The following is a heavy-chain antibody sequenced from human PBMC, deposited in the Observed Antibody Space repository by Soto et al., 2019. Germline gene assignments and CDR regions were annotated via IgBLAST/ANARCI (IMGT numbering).Heavy chain of an antibody. D-gene: IGHD6-19*01. V-gene: IGHV1-8*01. CDR2: MNPNSGNT. CDR1: GYTFTSFD. Sequence: ASVKVSCKASGYTFTSFDINWVRQATGQGLEWMGWMNPNSGNTGYAQKFQGRVTMTRDTSISTAYMELSSLRSEDTAVYYCAVGVYSSGWYYFDYWGQGTLVTVSS. CDR3: AVGVYSSGWYYFDY. J-gene: IGHJ4*02.